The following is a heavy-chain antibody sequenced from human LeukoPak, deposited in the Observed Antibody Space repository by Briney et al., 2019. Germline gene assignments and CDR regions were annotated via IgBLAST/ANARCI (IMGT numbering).Heavy chain of an antibody. D-gene: IGHD6-13*01. Sequence: GGSLRLSCAASGFTFSTYAMNWVRQAPGKGLEWVSGISGSGGTTYYADSVKGRFTISRDNSRNTLYLQMNTLRAEDTAVYYCAKAIAAPVWYFDLWGRGTLVTVSS. V-gene: IGHV3-23*01. CDR1: GFTFSTYA. CDR3: AKAIAAPVWYFDL. CDR2: ISGSGGTT. J-gene: IGHJ2*01.